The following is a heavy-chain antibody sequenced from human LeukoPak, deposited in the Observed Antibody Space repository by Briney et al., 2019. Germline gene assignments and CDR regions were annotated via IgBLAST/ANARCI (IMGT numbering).Heavy chain of an antibody. D-gene: IGHD3-10*01. CDR2: IYYSGGT. J-gene: IGHJ4*02. CDR3: ASYYGPGSGLM. V-gene: IGHV4-39*01. CDR1: GGSISSSSYY. Sequence: SETLSLTCTVSGGSISSSSYYWGWIRQPPGKGLEWIGSIYYSGGTYYNPSLKSRVTISVDTSKNQFSLKLSSVTAADTAVYYCASYYGPGSGLMWGQGTLVTVSS.